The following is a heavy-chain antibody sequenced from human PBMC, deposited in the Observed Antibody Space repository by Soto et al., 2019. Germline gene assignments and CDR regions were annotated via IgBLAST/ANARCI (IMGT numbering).Heavy chain of an antibody. V-gene: IGHV4-31*03. J-gene: IGHJ2*01. D-gene: IGHD2-2*01. CDR3: ARAPKPRYCSSTSCSVGWYFDL. CDR1: GGSISSGGYY. Sequence: QVQLQESGPGLVKPSQTLSLTCTVSGGSISSGGYYWSWIRQHPGKGLEWIGYIYYSGSTYYNPSLNSRVTISVDTSKNQFSLKLSSVTAADTAVYYCARAPKPRYCSSTSCSVGWYFDLWGRGTLVTVSS. CDR2: IYYSGST.